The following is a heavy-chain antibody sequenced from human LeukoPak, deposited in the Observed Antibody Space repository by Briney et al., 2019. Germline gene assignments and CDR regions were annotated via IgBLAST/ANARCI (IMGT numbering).Heavy chain of an antibody. CDR2: MNPKTGGT. J-gene: IGHJ4*02. V-gene: IGHV1-2*02. CDR3: ARPRSDQWLVVPFDF. Sequence: GASVKVSCKASGYTFSGYHIHWVRQAPGQGLEWVGWMNPKTGGTNYAQKFQGRVTLTRDTSISTAYMELSSLRSDDTAVYYCARPRSDQWLVVPFDFWGQGTLVTVSS. CDR1: GYTFSGYH. D-gene: IGHD6-19*01.